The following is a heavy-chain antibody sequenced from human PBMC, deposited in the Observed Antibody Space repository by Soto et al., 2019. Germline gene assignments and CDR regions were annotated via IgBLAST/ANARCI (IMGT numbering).Heavy chain of an antibody. Sequence: GASVKVSCKASGYTFTSYYMHWVRQAPGQGLEWMGIINPSGGSTSYAQKFQGRVTMTRDTSTSTVYMELSSLRSEDTAVYYCARAVGYCSGGSCYSDNWFDPWGRGTLVTVSS. CDR2: INPSGGST. D-gene: IGHD2-15*01. CDR1: GYTFTSYY. CDR3: ARAVGYCSGGSCYSDNWFDP. J-gene: IGHJ5*02. V-gene: IGHV1-46*01.